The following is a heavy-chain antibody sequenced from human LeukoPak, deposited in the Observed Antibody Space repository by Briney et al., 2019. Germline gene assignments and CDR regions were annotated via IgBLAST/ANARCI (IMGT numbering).Heavy chain of an antibody. J-gene: IGHJ3*02. Sequence: ASVKVSCKASGYTFTGYYMHWVRQAPGEGLEWMGRINPNSGGTNYAQKFQGRVTMTRDTSISTAYMELSRLRSDDTAVYYCARVFRVPYEAFDIWGQGTMVTVSS. D-gene: IGHD3-10*01. CDR2: INPNSGGT. CDR1: GYTFTGYY. CDR3: ARVFRVPYEAFDI. V-gene: IGHV1-2*06.